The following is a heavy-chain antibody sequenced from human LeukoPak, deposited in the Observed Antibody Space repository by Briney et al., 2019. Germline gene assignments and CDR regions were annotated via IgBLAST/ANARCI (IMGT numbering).Heavy chain of an antibody. CDR2: IIPIFGTA. Sequence: ASVKVSCKASGCTFSSYAISWVRQAPGQGLEWMGGIIPIFGTANYAQKFQGRVTITADESTSTAYMELSSLRAEDMAVYYCAKARNQDYYDSSGYPTWGQGTLVTVSS. CDR1: GCTFSSYA. CDR3: AKARNQDYYDSSGYPT. D-gene: IGHD3-22*01. J-gene: IGHJ5*02. V-gene: IGHV1-69*13.